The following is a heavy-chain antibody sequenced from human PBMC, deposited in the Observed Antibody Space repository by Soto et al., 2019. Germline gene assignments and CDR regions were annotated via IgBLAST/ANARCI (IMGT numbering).Heavy chain of an antibody. V-gene: IGHV1-69*06. Sequence: SVKVSCKASGGTFSSYAISWVRQAPGQGLEWMGGIIPIFGTANYAQKFQGRVTITADKSTSTAYMELSSLRSEDTAVYYCARARGEGNWFDPWGQGTLVTVSS. CDR3: ARARGEGNWFDP. J-gene: IGHJ5*02. CDR2: IIPIFGTA. CDR1: GGTFSSYA.